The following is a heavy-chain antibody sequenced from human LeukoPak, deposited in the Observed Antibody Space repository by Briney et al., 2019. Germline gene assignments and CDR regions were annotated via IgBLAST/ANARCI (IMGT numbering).Heavy chain of an antibody. CDR3: ARHGSRGVTDFDY. CDR1: GYSISRGYY. CDR2: IYHSGRT. D-gene: IGHD3-10*01. V-gene: IGHV4-38-2*02. Sequence: LETLSLTCTVSGYSISRGYYWGWIRQPPGKGLEWIGSIYHSGRTYYNPSLKGRVTISVDTSKNQFSLKLTTVTAADTAVYYCARHGSRGVTDFDYWGQGTLVTVSS. J-gene: IGHJ4*02.